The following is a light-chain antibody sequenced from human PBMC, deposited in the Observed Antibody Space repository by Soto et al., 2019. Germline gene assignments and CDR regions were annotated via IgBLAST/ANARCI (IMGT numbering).Light chain of an antibody. V-gene: IGLV2-8*01. J-gene: IGLJ1*01. CDR1: SIDVGGYDY. CDR3: TSYAGNDVYV. CDR2: DVT. Sequence: QSVLAHPPSASGSPGQSVTISCTGTSIDVGGYDYVSWYQQHPGKAPKLIIYDVTKRPAGVPDRFSASKSGNTASLTVSGLQAEDEAHDHCTSYAGNDVYVFGTGTKV.